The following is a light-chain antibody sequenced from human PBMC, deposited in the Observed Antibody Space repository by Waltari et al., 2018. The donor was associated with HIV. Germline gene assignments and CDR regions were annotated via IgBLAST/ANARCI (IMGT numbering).Light chain of an antibody. Sequence: QSVLTQPPSASGPPGQRVTISCSGGSSNLGTNTVSCYQQVPGTSPKLLIYNNNQRPSGVPDRFSGSKSGTSASLAITGLQSEDEADYHCAAWDDSLNGQVVFGGGTKLTVL. CDR1: SSNLGTNT. J-gene: IGLJ3*02. V-gene: IGLV1-44*01. CDR2: NNN. CDR3: AAWDDSLNGQVV.